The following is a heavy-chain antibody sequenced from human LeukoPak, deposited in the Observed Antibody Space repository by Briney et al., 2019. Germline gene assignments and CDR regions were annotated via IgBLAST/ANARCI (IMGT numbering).Heavy chain of an antibody. V-gene: IGHV3-48*01. J-gene: IGHJ4*02. CDR1: GFTFSSYS. CDR3: AKGSPLTRYSSSWYDY. CDR2: ISSSSTI. Sequence: QPGGSLRLSCAASGFTFSSYSMNWVRQAPGKGLEWVSYISSSSTIYYADSVKGRFTISRDNSKNTLYLQMNSLRAEDTAVYYCAKGSPLTRYSSSWYDYWGQGTLVTVSS. D-gene: IGHD6-13*01.